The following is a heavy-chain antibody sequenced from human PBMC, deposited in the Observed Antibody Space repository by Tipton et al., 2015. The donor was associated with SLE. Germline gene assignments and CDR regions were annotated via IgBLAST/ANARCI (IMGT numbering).Heavy chain of an antibody. D-gene: IGHD3-10*01. V-gene: IGHV4-39*07. CDR1: GGSISSSSYY. CDR2: INHSRST. Sequence: TLSLTCTVSGGSISSSSYYWGWIRQPPGKGLEWIGEINHSRSTHYNPTLKSRVTISVDTSKNQFSLKLSSVTAADTAVYYCARRRGSGRSFDYWGQGTLVTVSS. J-gene: IGHJ4*02. CDR3: ARRRGSGRSFDY.